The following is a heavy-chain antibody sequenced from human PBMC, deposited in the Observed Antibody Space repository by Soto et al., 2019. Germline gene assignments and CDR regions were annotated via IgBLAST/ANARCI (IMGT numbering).Heavy chain of an antibody. CDR1: GGSISSSSYY. CDR2: IYYSGST. V-gene: IGHV4-39*01. Sequence: SETLSLTCTVSGGSISSSSYYWGWIRQPPGKGLEWIGSIYYSGSTYYNPPLKSRVTISVDTSKNQFSLKLSSVTAADTAVYYCAGITYYYDSSGFFFDYWGQGTLVTVSS. CDR3: AGITYYYDSSGFFFDY. J-gene: IGHJ4*02. D-gene: IGHD3-22*01.